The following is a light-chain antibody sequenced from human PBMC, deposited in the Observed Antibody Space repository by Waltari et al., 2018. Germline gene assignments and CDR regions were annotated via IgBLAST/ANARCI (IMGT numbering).Light chain of an antibody. V-gene: IGLV3-21*02. CDR3: QVWDSSSDHYV. CDR2: DDS. CDR1: NIGDKS. J-gene: IGLJ1*01. Sequence: SYVLTQPPSVSVAPGQTARITCEGNNIGDKSVHWYQQKPGQAPVLVVYDDSDRPSGIPARLSGSNSGNTATLTISRVEAGDEADYYCQVWDSSSDHYVFGTGAKVTVL.